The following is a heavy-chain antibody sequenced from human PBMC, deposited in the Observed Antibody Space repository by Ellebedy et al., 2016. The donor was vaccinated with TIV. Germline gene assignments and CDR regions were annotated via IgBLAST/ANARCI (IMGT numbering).Heavy chain of an antibody. Sequence: SQTLSLTXXVYGGSFSGYYWSWIRQTPGKGLEWIGEVNHSGTTNYNGTLKSRVVISADTSKNQFSLKLNSVTAADAAVYYCARQRDDNHWPRAADNWGQGTLVTVSS. CDR2: VNHSGTT. J-gene: IGHJ4*02. CDR1: GGSFSGYY. D-gene: IGHD3-9*01. CDR3: ARQRDDNHWPRAADN. V-gene: IGHV4-34*01.